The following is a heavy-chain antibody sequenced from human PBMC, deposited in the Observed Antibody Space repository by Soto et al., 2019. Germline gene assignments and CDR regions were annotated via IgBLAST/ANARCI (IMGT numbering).Heavy chain of an antibody. CDR2: IYYSGST. CDR3: AREDYDFWSRSKNNWFDP. CDR1: GGSISSYY. V-gene: IGHV4-59*01. Sequence: PSETLSLTCTVSGGSISSYYWSWIRQPPGKGLEWIGYIYYSGSTNYNPSLKSRVTISVDTSKNQFSLKLSSVTAADTAVYYCAREDYDFWSRSKNNWFDPWGQGTLVTVSS. D-gene: IGHD3-3*01. J-gene: IGHJ5*02.